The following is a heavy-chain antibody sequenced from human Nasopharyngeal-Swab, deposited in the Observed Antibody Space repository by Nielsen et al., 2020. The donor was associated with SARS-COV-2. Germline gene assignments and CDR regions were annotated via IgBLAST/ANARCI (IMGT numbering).Heavy chain of an antibody. Sequence: GESLKISCAASGFTFSSYSMNWVRQAPGKGPEWVSSISSSSSYIYYADSVKGRFTISRDNAKNSLYLQMNSLRAEDTAVYYCARGRGYSSIFDYWGQGTLVTVSS. V-gene: IGHV3-21*01. CDR2: ISSSSSYI. CDR3: ARGRGYSSIFDY. CDR1: GFTFSSYS. D-gene: IGHD5-18*01. J-gene: IGHJ4*02.